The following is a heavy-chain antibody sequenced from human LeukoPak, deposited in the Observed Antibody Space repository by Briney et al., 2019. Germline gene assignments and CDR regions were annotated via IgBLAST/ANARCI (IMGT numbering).Heavy chain of an antibody. V-gene: IGHV4-59*01. D-gene: IGHD6-13*01. CDR3: ARDSSSSWYWTEWGSGAFDI. CDR2: IYYSGST. CDR1: GGSISSYY. J-gene: IGHJ3*02. Sequence: PSETLSLTCTVSGGSISSYYCSWIRQPPGKGLEWIGYIYYSGSTNYNPSLKSRVTISVDTSKNQFSLKLSSVTAADTAVYYCARDSSSSWYWTEWGSGAFDIWGQGTMVTVSS.